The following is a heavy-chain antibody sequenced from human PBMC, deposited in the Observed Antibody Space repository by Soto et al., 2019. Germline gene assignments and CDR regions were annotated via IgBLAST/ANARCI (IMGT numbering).Heavy chain of an antibody. Sequence: GGSLRLSCAASGFTFSNYGMNWIRQAPGKGLEWVSYISGSSDTIYYADSVKGRFTISRDNAKNSLDLQMSSLGAEDTAVYFCARYGSGRYREPFDLWGQGTLVTVSS. J-gene: IGHJ4*02. CDR1: GFTFSNYG. V-gene: IGHV3-48*01. D-gene: IGHD3-10*01. CDR2: ISGSSDTI. CDR3: ARYGSGRYREPFDL.